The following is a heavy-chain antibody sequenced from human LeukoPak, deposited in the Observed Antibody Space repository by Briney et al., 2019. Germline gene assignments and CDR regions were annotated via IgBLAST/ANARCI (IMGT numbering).Heavy chain of an antibody. Sequence: SVKVSCKASGGTFSSYAISWVRQAPGQGLEWMGGIIPIFGTANYAQKFQGRVTITTDESTSTACMELSSLRSEDTAVYYCARPHRTYYYDSSGYYFPLDYWGQGTLVTVSS. V-gene: IGHV1-69*05. CDR1: GGTFSSYA. D-gene: IGHD3-22*01. CDR3: ARPHRTYYYDSSGYYFPLDY. J-gene: IGHJ4*02. CDR2: IIPIFGTA.